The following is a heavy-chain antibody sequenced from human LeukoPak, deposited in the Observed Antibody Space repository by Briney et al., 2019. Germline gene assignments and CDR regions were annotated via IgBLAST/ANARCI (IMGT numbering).Heavy chain of an antibody. D-gene: IGHD2-2*01. CDR1: GGTCSSYA. CDR3: ARDSTSFNDAFDI. CDR2: IIPIFGTA. V-gene: IGHV1-69*01. Sequence: SVKVSCKASGGTCSSYAISWVRQAPGQGLEWMGGIIPIFGTANYAQKFQGRVTITADESTSTAYMELSSLRSEDTAVYYCARDSTSFNDAFDIWGQGTMVTVSS. J-gene: IGHJ3*02.